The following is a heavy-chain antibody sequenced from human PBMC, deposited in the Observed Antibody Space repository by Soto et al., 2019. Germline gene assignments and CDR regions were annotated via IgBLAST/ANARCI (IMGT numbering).Heavy chain of an antibody. CDR3: ARSPGYSSGPTQNDAFDI. V-gene: IGHV3-21*01. J-gene: IGHJ3*02. CDR1: GFTFSSYS. D-gene: IGHD6-19*01. CDR2: ISSSSSYI. Sequence: GGSLRLSCAASGFTFSSYSMNWVRQAPGKGLEWVSSISSSSSYIYYADSVKGRFTISRDNAKNSLYLQMNSLRAEDTAVYYCARSPGYSSGPTQNDAFDIWGQGTMVTVSS.